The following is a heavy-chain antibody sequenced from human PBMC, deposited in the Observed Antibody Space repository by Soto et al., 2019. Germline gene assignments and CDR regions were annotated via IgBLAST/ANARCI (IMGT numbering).Heavy chain of an antibody. CDR3: AKRDYYDSSGYYHQYFQH. CDR2: ISGSGGST. J-gene: IGHJ1*01. D-gene: IGHD3-22*01. V-gene: IGHV3-23*01. CDR1: GFTFSSYA. Sequence: GGSLRLSCAASGFTFSSYAMIWVRQAPGKGLEWVSAISGSGGSTYYADSVKGRFTISRDNSKNTLYLQMNSLRAEDTAVYYCAKRDYYDSSGYYHQYFQHWGQGTLVTVSS.